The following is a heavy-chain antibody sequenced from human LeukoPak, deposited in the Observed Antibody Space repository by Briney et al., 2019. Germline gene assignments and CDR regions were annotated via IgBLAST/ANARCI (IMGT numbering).Heavy chain of an antibody. CDR1: GGSISSSSYY. CDR3: AREPTIFGVFISWRGHNWFDP. J-gene: IGHJ5*02. D-gene: IGHD3-3*01. Sequence: SETLSLTCTVSGGSISSSSYYWGWIRQPPGKGLEWIGSIYYSGSTYYNPSLKSRVTISVDTSKNQFSLKLSSVTAADTAVYYCAREPTIFGVFISWRGHNWFDPWGQGTLVPVSS. CDR2: IYYSGST. V-gene: IGHV4-39*02.